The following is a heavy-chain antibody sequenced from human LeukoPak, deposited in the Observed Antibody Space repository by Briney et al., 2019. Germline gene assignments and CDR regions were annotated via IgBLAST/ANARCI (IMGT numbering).Heavy chain of an antibody. CDR3: ARKGYYDRSGYYSSYYTMDV. Sequence: SETLSLTCTVSGGSISSSSYYWGWIRQPPGKGLEWIGSIYYSGSTYYNPSLKSRVTISVDTSKNQFSLKLSSVTAADTAVYYCARKGYYDRSGYYSSYYTMDVWGQGTTVTVSS. D-gene: IGHD3-22*01. CDR2: IYYSGST. V-gene: IGHV4-39*01. J-gene: IGHJ6*02. CDR1: GGSISSSSYY.